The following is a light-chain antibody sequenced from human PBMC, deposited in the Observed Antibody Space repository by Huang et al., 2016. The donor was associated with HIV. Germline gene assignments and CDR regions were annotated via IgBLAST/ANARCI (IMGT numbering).Light chain of an antibody. J-gene: IGKJ2*01. V-gene: IGKV1-NL1*01. CDR2: AAS. CDR1: QGITKS. Sequence: DIQMTQSPSSLPASVGDRVTITCRASQGITKSLAWYQQKPGKAPKLLLYAASRLESGVTSRFSGSGSGTDYTLTISSLQPEDFATYYCQQYYSTPLYTFGQGTKLEIK. CDR3: QQYYSTPLYT.